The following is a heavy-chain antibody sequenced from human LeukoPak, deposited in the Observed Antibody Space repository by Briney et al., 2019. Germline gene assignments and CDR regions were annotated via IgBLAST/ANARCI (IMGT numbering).Heavy chain of an antibody. CDR1: GGSVTSGGHY. D-gene: IGHD3-10*01. V-gene: IGHV4-31*03. J-gene: IGHJ3*02. CDR2: IYHSGNT. CDR3: ARVGFAEATFAFDI. Sequence: SETLSLTCTVSGGSVTSGGHYWSWIRQYPGRGLDWLGNIYHSGNTYYNPSLKSRVTISVDTSTNQFSLKLSSVSATDTAVYYCARVGFAEATFAFDIWGQGTLVTVSS.